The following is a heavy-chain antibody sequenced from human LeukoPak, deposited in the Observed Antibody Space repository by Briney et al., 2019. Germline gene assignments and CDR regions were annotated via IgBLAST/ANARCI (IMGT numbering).Heavy chain of an antibody. CDR3: AGQDYGYFQH. V-gene: IGHV5-51*01. J-gene: IGHJ1*01. D-gene: IGHD4-17*01. CDR1: GYGFTRYW. CDR2: IYPGDSDT. Sequence: GEALQISCQGSGYGFTRYWIGWGRPMPGKGRGWMGIIYPGDSDTRYSPSFQGQVTISVDKSISTAYLQWSSLKASDTAMYYCAGQDYGYFQHWGQGTLVTVSS.